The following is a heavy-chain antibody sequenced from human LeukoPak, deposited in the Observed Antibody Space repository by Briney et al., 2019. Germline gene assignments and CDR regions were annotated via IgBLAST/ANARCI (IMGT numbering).Heavy chain of an antibody. J-gene: IGHJ4*02. Sequence: SETLSLTCTVSSGSISSYYWSWIRQPPGKGLEWIGYIYYSGSTNYNPSLKSRVTISVDTSKNQFSLKLSSVTAADTAVYYCARANSYSSGWYFDYWDQGTLVTVSS. CDR1: SGSISSYY. D-gene: IGHD6-19*01. CDR2: IYYSGST. V-gene: IGHV4-59*08. CDR3: ARANSYSSGWYFDY.